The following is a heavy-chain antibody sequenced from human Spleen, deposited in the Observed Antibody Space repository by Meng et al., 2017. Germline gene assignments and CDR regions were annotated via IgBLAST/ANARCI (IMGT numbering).Heavy chain of an antibody. D-gene: IGHD1-1*01. V-gene: IGHV4-30-4*01. Sequence: QAQLQEAGPGLVKPSQTLSLTCTVAGDSISSGDYYWRWLRQPPGKGLGWIWYIYYSASTYYKPSLKSRLTIFPATTKKQFSLRRMSVTAADTDVYYCVREAWKSKIDYSGQGTLVTVSS. CDR2: IYYSAST. CDR1: GDSISSGDYY. CDR3: VREAWKSKIDY. J-gene: IGHJ4*02.